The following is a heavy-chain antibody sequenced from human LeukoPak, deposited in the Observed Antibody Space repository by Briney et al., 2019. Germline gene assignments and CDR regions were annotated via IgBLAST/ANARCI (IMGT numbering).Heavy chain of an antibody. V-gene: IGHV4-59*01. J-gene: IGHJ4*02. D-gene: IGHD3-10*01. CDR3: ATRPGKVWY. CDR2: ISYSGST. CDR1: GGSISSYY. Sequence: SETLSLTCSVSGGSISSYYWSCIRQPPGKGLEWIGYISYSGSTKYNPSLKSRATISVDTSKNQFSLKLSSVAAADTAVYYCATRPGKVWYWGQGTLVTVSS.